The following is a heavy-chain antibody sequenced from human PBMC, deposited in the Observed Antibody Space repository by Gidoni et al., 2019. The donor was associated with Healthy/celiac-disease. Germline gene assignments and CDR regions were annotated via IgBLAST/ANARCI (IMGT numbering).Heavy chain of an antibody. CDR3: AKDHMVRGPTADYFDY. CDR1: GFTFDDYA. J-gene: IGHJ4*02. V-gene: IGHV3-9*01. D-gene: IGHD3-10*01. Sequence: EVQLVESGGGLVQPGRSLRLSCAASGFTFDDYAMHWVRQAPGKGLEWVSGISWNSGSIGYADSVKGRFTISRDNAKNSLYLQMNSLRAEDTAVYYCAKDHMVRGPTADYFDYWGQGTLVTVSS. CDR2: ISWNSGSI.